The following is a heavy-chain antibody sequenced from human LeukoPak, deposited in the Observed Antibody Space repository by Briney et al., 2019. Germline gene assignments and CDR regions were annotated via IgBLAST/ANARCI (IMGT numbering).Heavy chain of an antibody. V-gene: IGHV3-23*01. CDR3: ARDQYYYDSSGYYSGFVLDY. J-gene: IGHJ4*02. CDR1: GFTFNTYG. CDR2: ISGSATGYMT. D-gene: IGHD3-22*01. Sequence: GGSLRLSCAASGFTFNTYGMSWVRHSPGKGLEWVSAISGSATGYMTNYADSVKGRFTISRDNSKNTLYLQMNSLRAEDTAVYYCARDQYYYDSSGYYSGFVLDYWGQGTLVTVSS.